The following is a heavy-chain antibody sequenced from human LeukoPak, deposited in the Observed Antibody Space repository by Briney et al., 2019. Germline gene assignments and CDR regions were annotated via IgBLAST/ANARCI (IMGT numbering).Heavy chain of an antibody. D-gene: IGHD6-19*01. J-gene: IGHJ4*02. CDR3: ARDQRSSGWYLGKGYFDY. Sequence: GGSLRLSCAASGFTFSDYYMSWIRQAPGKGLEWVSYISSSGSTIYYADSVKGRFTISRDNAKNSLYLQVNSLRAEDTAVYYCARDQRSSGWYLGKGYFDYWGQGTLVTVSS. CDR2: ISSSGSTI. CDR1: GFTFSDYY. V-gene: IGHV3-11*01.